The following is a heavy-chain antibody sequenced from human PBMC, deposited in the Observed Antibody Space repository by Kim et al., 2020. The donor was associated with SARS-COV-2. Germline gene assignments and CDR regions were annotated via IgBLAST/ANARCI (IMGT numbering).Heavy chain of an antibody. Sequence: SVKVSCKASGGTFSSYAISWVRQAPGQGLEWMGGIIPIFGTANYAQKFQGRVTITADESTSTAYMELSSLRSEDTAVYYCARAPTGYYDFWSGYYTFGYWGQGTLVTVSS. CDR3: ARAPTGYYDFWSGYYTFGY. V-gene: IGHV1-69*13. CDR2: IIPIFGTA. J-gene: IGHJ4*02. D-gene: IGHD3-3*01. CDR1: GGTFSSYA.